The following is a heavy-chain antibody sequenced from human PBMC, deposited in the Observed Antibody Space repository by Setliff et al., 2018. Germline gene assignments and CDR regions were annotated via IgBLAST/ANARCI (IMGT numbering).Heavy chain of an antibody. V-gene: IGHV3-9*01. CDR1: GYSISSGYY. CDR2: ISWNIGSI. J-gene: IGHJ4*02. CDR3: ASSSGGNYEAYFDY. D-gene: IGHD2-15*01. Sequence: LSLTCTVSGYSISSGYYWGWIRQPPGKGLEWVSGISWNIGSIGYADSVKGRFSISRDNSQNTLYLQMNSLSPEDTALYYCASSSGGNYEAYFDYWGQGTLVTVSS.